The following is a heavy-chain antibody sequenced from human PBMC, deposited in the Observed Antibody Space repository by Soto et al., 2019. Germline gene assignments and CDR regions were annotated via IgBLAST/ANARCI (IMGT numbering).Heavy chain of an antibody. Sequence: LTCAISGVAVTRGVYSWSWIRQPPGKGLAWIGYIYHSGSTYYNPSLKSRVTISVDRSKNQFSLKLSSVTAADTAVYYCARVPDRWGQGTLVTVS. D-gene: IGHD2-2*01. J-gene: IGHJ5*02. CDR1: GVAVTRGVYS. V-gene: IGHV4-30-2*01. CDR3: ARVPDR. CDR2: IYHSGST.